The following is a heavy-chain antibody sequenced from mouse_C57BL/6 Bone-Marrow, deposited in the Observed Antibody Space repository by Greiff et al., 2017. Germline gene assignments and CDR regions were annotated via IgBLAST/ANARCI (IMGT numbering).Heavy chain of an antibody. Sequence: VQLKQSGAELVRPGASVKLSCTASGFNIKDDYMHWVKQRPEQGLEWIGWIDPENGDTEYASKFQGKATITADTSSNSAYLQLSSLTSEGTAVYYCTALRRYLDYWGQGTTLAVSS. J-gene: IGHJ2*01. V-gene: IGHV14-4*01. CDR3: TALRRYLDY. CDR1: GFNIKDDY. CDR2: IDPENGDT. D-gene: IGHD1-2*01.